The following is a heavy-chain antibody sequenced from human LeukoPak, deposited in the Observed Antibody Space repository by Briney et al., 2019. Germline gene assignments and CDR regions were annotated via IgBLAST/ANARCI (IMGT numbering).Heavy chain of an antibody. CDR2: IIPIFGTA. CDR3: ARDCSSTSCYDGN. J-gene: IGHJ4*02. Sequence: SVKVSCKASRGSFSSYAISWVRQAPGQGLEWMGGIIPIFGTANYAQKFQSRVTITADESTSTAYMELSSLRSEDTAVYYYARDCSSTSCYDGNWGQGTLVTVSS. D-gene: IGHD2-2*01. CDR1: RGSFSSYA. V-gene: IGHV1-69*13.